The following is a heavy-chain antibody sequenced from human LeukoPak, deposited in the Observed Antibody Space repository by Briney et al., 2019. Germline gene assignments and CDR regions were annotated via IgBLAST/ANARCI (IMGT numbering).Heavy chain of an antibody. V-gene: IGHV4-59*01. J-gene: IGHJ2*01. CDR1: GGAISRYY. D-gene: IGHD1-14*01. CDR2: IYYSGST. CDR3: ARSDLQPGVYWYFDL. Sequence: SETLSLTCAVYGGAISRYYWSWIRQPPGKGLEWIGYIYYSGSTNYNPSLKSRVTISVDTSKNQFSLKLSSVTAADTAVYYCARSDLQPGVYWYFDLWGRGTLVTVSS.